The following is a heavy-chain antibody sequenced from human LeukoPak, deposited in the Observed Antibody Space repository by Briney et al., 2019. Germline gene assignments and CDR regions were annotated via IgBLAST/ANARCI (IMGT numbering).Heavy chain of an antibody. CDR2: IYSSGST. CDR1: GGSISSSRSY. J-gene: IGHJ4*02. V-gene: IGHV4-39*01. CDR3: ARGYCTGGNCYSPPDY. Sequence: SETLSLTCTVSGGSISSSRSYWGWIRQPPGKGLEWIGTIYSSGSTYYSPTLKSRVTISVDTSKNQFSLGLSSVTAADTAVYYCARGYCTGGNCYSPPDYWGQGILVTVSS. D-gene: IGHD2-15*01.